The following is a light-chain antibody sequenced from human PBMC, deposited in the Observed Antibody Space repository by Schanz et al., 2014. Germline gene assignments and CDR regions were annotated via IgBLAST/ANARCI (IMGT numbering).Light chain of an antibody. Sequence: DIPMTQSPSTLSPSVGDRVTITCRASQSISTWLAWYQQKPGKAPELLIYKASTLKSGVPSRFSGSASGAEFTLTISSLQPEDCATYYCQQYNSYYIFGQGTKLEIK. J-gene: IGKJ2*01. CDR1: QSISTW. CDR3: QQYNSYYI. V-gene: IGKV1-5*03. CDR2: KAS.